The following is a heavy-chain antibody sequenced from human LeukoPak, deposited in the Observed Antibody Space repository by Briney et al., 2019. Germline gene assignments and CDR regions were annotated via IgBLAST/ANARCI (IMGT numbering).Heavy chain of an antibody. J-gene: IGHJ4*02. V-gene: IGHV1-18*01. CDR1: GYTFTSYA. D-gene: IGHD4-17*01. CDR3: ARDLGDYGDLLEDY. CDR2: ISAYNGNT. Sequence: ASVKVSCKASGYTFTSYAMNWVRQAPGQGLEWMGWISAYNGNTNYAQKHQGRVTMTTDTSTSTAYMELRSLRSDDTAVYYCARDLGDYGDLLEDYWGQGTLVTVSS.